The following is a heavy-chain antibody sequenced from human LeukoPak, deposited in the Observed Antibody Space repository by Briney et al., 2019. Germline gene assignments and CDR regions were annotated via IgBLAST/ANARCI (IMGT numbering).Heavy chain of an antibody. D-gene: IGHD2-15*01. V-gene: IGHV1-2*02. CDR2: INPNSGGT. CDR1: GYTFTGYY. Sequence: ASVKVSCKASGYTFTGYYMHWERQAPGQGLEWMGWINPNSGGTNYTQKFQGRVTMTRDTSISTAYMELSRLRSDDTAVYYCARESSAELLRNWYFDLWGRGTLVTVSS. J-gene: IGHJ2*01. CDR3: ARESSAELLRNWYFDL.